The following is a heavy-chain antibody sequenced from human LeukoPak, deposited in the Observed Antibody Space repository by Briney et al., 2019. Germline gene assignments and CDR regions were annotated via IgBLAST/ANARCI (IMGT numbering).Heavy chain of an antibody. V-gene: IGHV3-23*01. CDR2: ISGSGGST. CDR3: ARGQYSGPDITSNWFDP. D-gene: IGHD5-12*01. J-gene: IGHJ5*02. Sequence: GGSLRLSCAGSGFTFSSHAMSWVRQAPGKGLEWVSAISGSGGSTYYTDSVKGRFTISRDNSKNTLFLQMNSLRAEDTGVYYCARGQYSGPDITSNWFDPWGQGTLVTVSS. CDR1: GFTFSSHA.